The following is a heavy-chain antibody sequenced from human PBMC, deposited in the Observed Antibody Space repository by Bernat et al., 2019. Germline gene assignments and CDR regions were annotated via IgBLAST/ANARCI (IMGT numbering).Heavy chain of an antibody. Sequence: QVQLVESGGGVVQPGRSLRLSCAASGFTFSSYAMHWVRQAPGKGLEWVAVISYDGSNKYYADSVKGRFTISSDNSKNTLYLQMNSLRAEDAAVYYCARTLYYYDSSGPGAFDIWGQGTMVTVSS. CDR2: ISYDGSNK. CDR3: ARTLYYYDSSGPGAFDI. J-gene: IGHJ3*02. D-gene: IGHD3-22*01. CDR1: GFTFSSYA. V-gene: IGHV3-30-3*01.